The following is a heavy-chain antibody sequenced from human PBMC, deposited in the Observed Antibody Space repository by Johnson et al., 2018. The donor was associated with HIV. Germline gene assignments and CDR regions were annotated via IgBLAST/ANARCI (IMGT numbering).Heavy chain of an antibody. CDR3: ARARYYTESSGYYPSNI. Sequence: VQLVESRGVLVQPGGSLRLSCAASGFTVSSNEMSWVRQAPGKGLEWVSGINWNGGITGYAASVKGRFTISRDNGKNSLYLQMNSLRAEDTALYYCARARYYTESSGYYPSNIWGQGTMVTVSS. CDR1: GFTVSSNE. J-gene: IGHJ3*02. CDR2: INWNGGIT. D-gene: IGHD3-22*01. V-gene: IGHV3-20*04.